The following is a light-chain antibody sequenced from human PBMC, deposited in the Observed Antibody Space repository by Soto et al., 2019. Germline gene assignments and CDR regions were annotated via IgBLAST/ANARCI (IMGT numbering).Light chain of an antibody. CDR3: HQYDSYPLT. CDR1: QSISSW. V-gene: IGKV1-5*03. CDR2: KAS. Sequence: DIQMTQFPFTLSASVGDRVTITCRASQSISSWLAWYQQKLGKAPKLLISKASGLESGVPSRFSGSGSGTECTLTISSLQPDDFATYYCHQYDSYPLTFGGGTKVAIK. J-gene: IGKJ4*01.